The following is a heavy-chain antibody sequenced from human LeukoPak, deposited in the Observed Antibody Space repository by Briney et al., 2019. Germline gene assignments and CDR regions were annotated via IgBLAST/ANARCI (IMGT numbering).Heavy chain of an antibody. Sequence: GGSLRLSCAASGFTFSSSAMTWVRQAPGKGLEWVSAITGSGGSTYYADSVKGRFTISRDNSKNTLYLQMNRLRAEDTAVYYCAKVPLIAAPKHFDYWGQGTLVTVSS. CDR1: GFTFSSSA. V-gene: IGHV3-23*01. CDR2: ITGSGGST. J-gene: IGHJ4*02. CDR3: AKVPLIAAPKHFDY. D-gene: IGHD6-13*01.